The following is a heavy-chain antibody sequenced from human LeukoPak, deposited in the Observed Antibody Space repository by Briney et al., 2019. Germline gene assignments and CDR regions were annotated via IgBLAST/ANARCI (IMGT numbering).Heavy chain of an antibody. D-gene: IGHD2-2*01. CDR2: IIPIFGTA. Sequence: SVKVSCKASGGTFSSYAISWVRQAPGQGLEWMGGIIPIFGTANYAQKFQGRVTITADESTSTAYMELSSLRSEDTAVYYCARGGGVPYCSSTSCYYPWGQGTLVTVSS. V-gene: IGHV1-69*13. CDR3: ARGGGVPYCSSTSCYYP. J-gene: IGHJ5*02. CDR1: GGTFSSYA.